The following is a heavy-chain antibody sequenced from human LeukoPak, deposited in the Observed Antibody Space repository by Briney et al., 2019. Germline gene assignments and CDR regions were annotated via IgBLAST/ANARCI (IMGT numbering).Heavy chain of an antibody. CDR1: GGSFSGYY. J-gene: IGHJ4*02. V-gene: IGHV4-34*01. Sequence: PSETLSLTCAVYGGSFSGYYWSWIRQPPGKGLEWIGEINHSGNTNYNPSLKSRVTISVDTSKNQFSLKLSSVTAADTAVYYCARSLVGAAFLGYWGQGTLVTVTS. CDR2: INHSGNT. D-gene: IGHD1-26*01. CDR3: ARSLVGAAFLGY.